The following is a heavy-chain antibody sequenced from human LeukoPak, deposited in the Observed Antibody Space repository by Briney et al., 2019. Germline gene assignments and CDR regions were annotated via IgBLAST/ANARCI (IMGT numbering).Heavy chain of an antibody. CDR1: GCTFTSYY. CDR2: INPSGGST. D-gene: IGHD7-27*01. J-gene: IGHJ4*02. CDR3: ARDTEIRDPKLGEFDY. Sequence: ASVKVSCKASGCTFTSYYMHWVREAPGQGLEWMGIINPSGGSTSYAQKFQGRVTMTRDMSTSTVYMELSSLRSEDTAVYYCARDTEIRDPKLGEFDYWGQGTLVTVSS. V-gene: IGHV1-46*01.